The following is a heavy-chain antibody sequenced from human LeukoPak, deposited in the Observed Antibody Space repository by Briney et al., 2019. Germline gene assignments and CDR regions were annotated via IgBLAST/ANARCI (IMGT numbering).Heavy chain of an antibody. CDR2: ISYDGSNK. CDR1: GFTFSSYA. D-gene: IGHD1-26*01. Sequence: GGSLRLSCAASGFTFSSYAMHWVRQAPGKGLEWVAVISYDGSNKYYADSVKGRFTISRDNAKNSLYLQMNSLRAEDTAVYYCARDFGQWQLNGGYYFDYWGQGTLVTVSS. V-gene: IGHV3-30*04. J-gene: IGHJ4*02. CDR3: ARDFGQWQLNGGYYFDY.